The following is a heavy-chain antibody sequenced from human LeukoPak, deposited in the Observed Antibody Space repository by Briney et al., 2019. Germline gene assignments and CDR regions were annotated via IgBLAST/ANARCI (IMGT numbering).Heavy chain of an antibody. CDR1: GVSVSSDY. V-gene: IGHV4-59*08. CDR3: ARHLDYGDHQGAFDI. D-gene: IGHD4-17*01. J-gene: IGHJ3*02. Sequence: SETLSLTCTVSGVSVSSDYWSWIRQPPGKGLEWIGYIYSSGRTNHNPSLKSRVTISVSTSRNQFSLKLSSVTAADTAVYYCARHLDYGDHQGAFDIWGQGTMVTVSS. CDR2: IYSSGRT.